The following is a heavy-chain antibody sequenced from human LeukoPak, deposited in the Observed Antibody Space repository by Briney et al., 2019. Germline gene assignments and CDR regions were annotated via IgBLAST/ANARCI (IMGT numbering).Heavy chain of an antibody. CDR2: IYSGGST. D-gene: IGHD3-10*01. Sequence: GGSLRLSCAASGFTVSSNYMSWVRQAPGKGLEWVSVIYSGGSTYYADSVKGRFTISRDNSKNTLYLQMNSLRAEDTAVYYCARDRGVGELLFDYWGQGTLVTVSS. V-gene: IGHV3-66*01. J-gene: IGHJ4*02. CDR3: ARDRGVGELLFDY. CDR1: GFTVSSNY.